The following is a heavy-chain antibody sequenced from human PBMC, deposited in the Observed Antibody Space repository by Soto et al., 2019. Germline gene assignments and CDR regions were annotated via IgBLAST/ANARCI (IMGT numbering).Heavy chain of an antibody. D-gene: IGHD3-3*01. Sequence: SVKVTGNASGYTFISYGISWVRQAPGQGLEWMGWISAYNGNTNYAQKLQGRVTMTTETSTSTAYMELGSVTAADTAVYYCARGGGYDFRSSQAHPIDVWGQGTTVPVSS. CDR2: ISAYNGNT. CDR1: GYTFISYG. CDR3: ARGGGYDFRSSQAHPIDV. J-gene: IGHJ6*01. V-gene: IGHV1-18*01.